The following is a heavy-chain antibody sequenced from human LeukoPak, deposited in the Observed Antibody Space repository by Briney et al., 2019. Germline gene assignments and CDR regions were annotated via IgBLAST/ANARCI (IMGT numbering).Heavy chain of an antibody. J-gene: IGHJ5*01. CDR2: ISGSGNYI. Sequence: GGSLRLSCTASGFNFSSYTMNWVRQAPGKGLEWVSSISGSGNYIYYAQSLKGRFTVSRDNAKKSLYLQMNSLRADDTAMFFCARAAPKRGYTFGFDFWGQGTLVTVSS. CDR1: GFNFSSYT. D-gene: IGHD5-18*01. CDR3: ARAAPKRGYTFGFDF. V-gene: IGHV3-21*01.